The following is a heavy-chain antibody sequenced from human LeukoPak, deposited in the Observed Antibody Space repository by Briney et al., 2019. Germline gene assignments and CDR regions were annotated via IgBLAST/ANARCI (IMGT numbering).Heavy chain of an antibody. Sequence: GGSLRLSCAASGFTFSSYSTNWVRQAPGKGLEWVSSISSSSSYIYYADSVKGRFTISRDNAKNSLYLQMNSLRAEDTAVYYCASFTLAAAGTRTVDYWGQGTLVTVSS. CDR1: GFTFSSYS. CDR2: ISSSSSYI. D-gene: IGHD6-13*01. V-gene: IGHV3-21*01. CDR3: ASFTLAAAGTRTVDY. J-gene: IGHJ4*02.